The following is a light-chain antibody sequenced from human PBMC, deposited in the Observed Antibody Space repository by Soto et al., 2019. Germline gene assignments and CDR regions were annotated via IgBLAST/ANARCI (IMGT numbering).Light chain of an antibody. CDR3: MQALETPYT. Sequence: EIVMTQSPPSLTVTPGGPASISCRSSQRLLHSNGNTFLDWYLQKPGQSPQLLIYLGSNRASGVPDRVSGSEAGTDFTLKISRVEAEDAGVYYCMQALETPYTFGQGTKVDIK. V-gene: IGKV2-28*01. CDR1: QRLLHSNGNTF. J-gene: IGKJ2*01. CDR2: LGS.